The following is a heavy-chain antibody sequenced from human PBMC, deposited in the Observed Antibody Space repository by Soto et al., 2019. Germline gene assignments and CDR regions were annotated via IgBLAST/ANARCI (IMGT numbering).Heavy chain of an antibody. CDR3: ARDPSTALVPYYFVY. CDR2: IWYDGSNK. V-gene: IGHV3-33*01. D-gene: IGHD5-18*01. J-gene: IGHJ4*02. CDR1: GFTFSSYG. Sequence: GGSLGLSCAASGFTFSSYGMQWVRQAPGKGLEWVAVIWYDGSNKYYADSVKGRFTISRDNSKNTLYLQMNSLRAEDTAVYYCARDPSTALVPYYFVYSCQGRLVTVSS.